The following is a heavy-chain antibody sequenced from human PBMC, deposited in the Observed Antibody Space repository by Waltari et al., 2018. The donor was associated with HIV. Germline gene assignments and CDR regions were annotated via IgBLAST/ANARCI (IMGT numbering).Heavy chain of an antibody. CDR2: MHYVPKNK. CDR1: GFNFGDYG. CDR3: VKDGLQYYSNSGYLDV. V-gene: IGHV3-30*02. Sequence: VNLVESGGGVVQPGGSLRLSCAASGFNFGDYGMHWVRQAPGKGLEWVGVMHYVPKNKEYGDSVKGRFTSSRDNSKKILYLEMNSLRHEDTAVYYCVKDGLQYYSNSGYLDVWGQGTLVTVSS. D-gene: IGHD6-13*01. J-gene: IGHJ4*02.